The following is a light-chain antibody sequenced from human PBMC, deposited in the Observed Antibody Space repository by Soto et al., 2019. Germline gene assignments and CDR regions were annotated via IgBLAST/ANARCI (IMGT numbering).Light chain of an antibody. Sequence: DIQMTLSPSSLSASVGDRVSITCRASQDIGTYLNWYQQKPGKAPKFLIYGASGLQSGVPSRFSGSASGTEFTLTISSLQPDDFATYYCQQYNSYSWTFGQGTKVDIK. V-gene: IGKV1-16*01. CDR1: QDIGTY. CDR3: QQYNSYSWT. CDR2: GAS. J-gene: IGKJ1*01.